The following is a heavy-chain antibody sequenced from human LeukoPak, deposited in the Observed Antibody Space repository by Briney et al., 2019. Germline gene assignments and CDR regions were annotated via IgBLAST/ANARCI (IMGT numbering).Heavy chain of an antibody. D-gene: IGHD1-26*01. Sequence: GGSLRLSCAASGFTFSSYGMHWVRQAPGKGLEWVAFIRYDGSNKYYADSVKGRFTISRDNSKNTMYLQMNSLRAEDTAVYYCAKGEGSFMDYWGQGTLVTVSS. CDR3: AKGEGSFMDY. V-gene: IGHV3-30*02. J-gene: IGHJ4*02. CDR1: GFTFSSYG. CDR2: IRYDGSNK.